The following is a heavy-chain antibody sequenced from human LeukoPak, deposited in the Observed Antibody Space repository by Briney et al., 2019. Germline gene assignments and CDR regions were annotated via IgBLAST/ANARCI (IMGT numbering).Heavy chain of an antibody. D-gene: IGHD6-19*01. V-gene: IGHV3-23*01. CDR1: GFTFSSYA. CDR3: AKDQWIVAGTAFDY. Sequence: GGSLRLSCAASGFTFSSYAMSWVRQAPGKGLEWVSAISDSGGSTYYADSVKGRFTISRDNSKNTLYPQMNSLRAEDTAVYYCAKDQWIVAGTAFDYWGQGTLVTVSS. CDR2: ISDSGGST. J-gene: IGHJ4*02.